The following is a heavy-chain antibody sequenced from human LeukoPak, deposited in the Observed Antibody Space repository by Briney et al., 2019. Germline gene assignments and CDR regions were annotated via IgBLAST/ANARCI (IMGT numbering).Heavy chain of an antibody. V-gene: IGHV4-34*01. Sequence: SSETLSLTCAVYGGSFNGHYWSWIRQPPGKGLGWIGEINYSGSTNYNPSLKSRVTISVVTSKNQFSLKLTSMTAADTAVYYCARGLRGTPKHQPAELWAQGTLVTVSS. D-gene: IGHD1-14*01. CDR3: ARGLRGTPKHQPAEL. CDR2: INYSGST. J-gene: IGHJ4*02. CDR1: GGSFNGHY.